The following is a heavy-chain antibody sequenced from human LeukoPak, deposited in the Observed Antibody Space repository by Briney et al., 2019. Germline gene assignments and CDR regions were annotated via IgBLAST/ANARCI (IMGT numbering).Heavy chain of an antibody. CDR3: ARGSGDSAFDI. CDR2: IYRSGST. CDR1: GGSISSGGYY. J-gene: IGHJ3*02. Sequence: SEALSLTCTVSGGSISSGGYYWSWIRQPPGKGLEWIGYIYRSGSTYYNPSLKSRVTISVDRSKNQFSLKLSSVTAADTAVYYCARGSGDSAFDIWGQGTMVTVSS. D-gene: IGHD7-27*01. V-gene: IGHV4-30-2*01.